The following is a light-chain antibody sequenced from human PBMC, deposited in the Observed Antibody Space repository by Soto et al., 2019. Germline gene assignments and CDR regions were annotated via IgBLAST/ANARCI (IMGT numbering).Light chain of an antibody. V-gene: IGLV2-14*03. CDR2: GVT. CDR1: VSDVGGYDS. CDR3: CSYTTSTTYV. J-gene: IGLJ1*01. Sequence: QSVLTQPASVSGSPGQWITISCTGTVSDVGGYDSVSWYQQHPGRAPKLIIYGVTNRPSGVSNRFSASKSADTASLTISGLQAEDEANYYCCSYTTSTTYVFGTGTKLTVL.